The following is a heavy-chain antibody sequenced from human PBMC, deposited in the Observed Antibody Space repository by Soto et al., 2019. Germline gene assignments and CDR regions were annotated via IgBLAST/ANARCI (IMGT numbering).Heavy chain of an antibody. V-gene: IGHV4-61*01. CDR3: ARGRRFFEWLFMTWLDP. Sequence: SETLSLTCTVSGGSVSSGSYYWSWIRQPPGKGLEWIGYIYYSGGTNYNPSLKSRVTISVDTSKNQFSLKLSSVTAADTAVYYCARGRRFFEWLFMTWLDPWGQGPLVTVSS. D-gene: IGHD3-3*01. CDR1: GGSVSSGSYY. J-gene: IGHJ5*02. CDR2: IYYSGGT.